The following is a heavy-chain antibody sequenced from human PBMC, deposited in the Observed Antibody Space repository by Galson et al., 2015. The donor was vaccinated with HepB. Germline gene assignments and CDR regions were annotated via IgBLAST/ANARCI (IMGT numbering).Heavy chain of an antibody. D-gene: IGHD6-19*01. V-gene: IGHV3-30-3*01. CDR3: ARDPPVDSSGWYSYFDY. CDR1: GFTFSSYA. Sequence: SLRLSCAASGFTFSSYAMHWVRQAPGKGLEWVAVISYDGSNKYYADSVKGRFTISRDNSKNTLYLQMNSLRAEDTAVYYCARDPPVDSSGWYSYFDYWGQGTLVTVSS. CDR2: ISYDGSNK. J-gene: IGHJ4*02.